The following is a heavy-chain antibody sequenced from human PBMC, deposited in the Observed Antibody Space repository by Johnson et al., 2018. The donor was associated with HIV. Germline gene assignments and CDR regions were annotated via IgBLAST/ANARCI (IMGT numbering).Heavy chain of an antibody. CDR3: AKDLIELQGAFDI. CDR2: IRYDGSNK. V-gene: IGHV3-30*02. D-gene: IGHD1-26*01. CDR1: GFTVSSNY. Sequence: QVQLVESGGGVVQPGGSLRLSCAASGFTVSSNYMSWVRQAPAKGLEWVAFIRYDGSNKYYADSVKGRFTISRDNSKNTLYLQMNSLRAEDTAVYYCAKDLIELQGAFDIWGQGTMVTVSS. J-gene: IGHJ3*02.